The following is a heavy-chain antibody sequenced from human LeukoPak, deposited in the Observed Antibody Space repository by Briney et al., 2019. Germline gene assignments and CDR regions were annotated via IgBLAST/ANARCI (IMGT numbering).Heavy chain of an antibody. J-gene: IGHJ1*01. V-gene: IGHV4-59*01. CDR3: ARGGWYPESFQH. Sequence: PSGTLSLTCTVSGGTISSYYWNWLRQAPGKGLEWIGYIYYSGSTNYNPSLKSRVSISVDTSKNQFSLKLSSVTAADTAVYYCARGGWYPESFQHWGQGALVTVSS. CDR1: GGTISSYY. D-gene: IGHD6-19*01. CDR2: IYYSGST.